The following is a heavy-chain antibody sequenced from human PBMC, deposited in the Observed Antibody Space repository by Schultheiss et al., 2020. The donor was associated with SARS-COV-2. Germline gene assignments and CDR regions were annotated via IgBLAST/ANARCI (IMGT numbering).Heavy chain of an antibody. CDR3: AKSAHCSSTSCYIRGGFRNYYYYYYMDV. J-gene: IGHJ6*03. Sequence: GGSLRLSCAASGFTFSSYAMHWVRQAPGKGLEWVEVISYDGSNKYYADSVKGRFTISRDNSKNTLYLQMNSLRAEDTAVYYCAKSAHCSSTSCYIRGGFRNYYYYYYMDVWGKGTTVTVSS. CDR2: ISYDGSNK. D-gene: IGHD2-2*01. V-gene: IGHV3-30*07. CDR1: GFTFSSYA.